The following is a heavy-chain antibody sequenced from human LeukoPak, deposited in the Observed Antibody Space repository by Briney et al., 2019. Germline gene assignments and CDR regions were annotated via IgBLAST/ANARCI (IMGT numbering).Heavy chain of an antibody. CDR2: ISYDGSNK. CDR1: GFTFSSYG. V-gene: IGHV3-30*18. J-gene: IGHJ4*02. CDR3: AKAKYCGGGSCYGLGDY. D-gene: IGHD2-15*01. Sequence: GGSLRLSCAASGFTFSSYGMHWVRQAPGKGLEWVAVISYDGSNKYYADSVKGRFTISRDNSKNTLYVQMNSLRTEDTAVYYCAKAKYCGGGSCYGLGDYWGQGTLVTVSS.